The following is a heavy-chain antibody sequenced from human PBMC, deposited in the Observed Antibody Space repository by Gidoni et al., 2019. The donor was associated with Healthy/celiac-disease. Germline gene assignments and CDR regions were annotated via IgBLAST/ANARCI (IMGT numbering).Heavy chain of an antibody. CDR1: GFTFTSYA. V-gene: IGHV3-23*01. CDR2: MSGSGGST. Sequence: VQLLESGVGLVQPGGSLSLSCASSGFTFTSYAMSWVRQAPGKGLECVSAMSGSGGSTYYADSVKGRFTISRDNSKNTRYLQMNSLRAEDTAVYYCAKERGGSTFNGYYYWGQGTLVTVSS. J-gene: IGHJ4*02. CDR3: AKERGGSTFNGYYY. D-gene: IGHD3-22*01.